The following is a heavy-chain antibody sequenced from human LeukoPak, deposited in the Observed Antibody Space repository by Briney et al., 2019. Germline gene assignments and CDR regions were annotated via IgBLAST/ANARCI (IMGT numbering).Heavy chain of an antibody. J-gene: IGHJ3*02. CDR1: GFTFSIYD. CDR2: IDTTVDT. D-gene: IGHD6-25*01. Sequence: GGSLRLSCAASGFTFSIYDMHWVRHGTGKGLEWVSAIDTTVDTYYPGSVKGRFTISRENAKSSLYLQMNSLRAGDTAVYYCARVLTARSGGYDAFDIWGQGTMVTVSS. CDR3: ARVLTARSGGYDAFDI. V-gene: IGHV3-13*01.